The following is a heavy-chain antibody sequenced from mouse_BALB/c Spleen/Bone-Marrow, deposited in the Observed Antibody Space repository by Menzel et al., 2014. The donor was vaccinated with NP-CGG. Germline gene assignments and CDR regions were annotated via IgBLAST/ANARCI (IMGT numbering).Heavy chain of an antibody. CDR3: ARDSRSTVSHFDY. CDR2: IRNKANGYTT. D-gene: IGHD1-1*01. J-gene: IGHJ2*01. CDR1: GFTFTDYY. Sequence: EVKLMDSGGGLVQPGGSLRLSCATSGFTFTDYYMNWVRQPPGKALEWLGFIRNKANGYTTEYSASVKGRFTISRDNSQSILYLQMNTLRAEDSATYYCARDSRSTVSHFDYWGQGTTLTVSS. V-gene: IGHV7-3*02.